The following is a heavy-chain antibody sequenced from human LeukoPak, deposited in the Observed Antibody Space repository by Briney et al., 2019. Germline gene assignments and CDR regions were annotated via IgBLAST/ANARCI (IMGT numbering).Heavy chain of an antibody. V-gene: IGHV2-5*02. CDR1: GFSLSTTGVG. D-gene: IGHD3-10*01. J-gene: IGHJ4*02. CDR2: IYWDDDT. Sequence: SGPTLVKPTQTLTLTCTFSGFSLSTTGVGVGWIRQPSGKALEWLALIYWDDDTHYSPSLKSRLTITKDTSKDQVVLTMTNMDPVDTATYYCAHHPTYGSGSRSHFDYWGQGTLVTVSS. CDR3: AHHPTYGSGSRSHFDY.